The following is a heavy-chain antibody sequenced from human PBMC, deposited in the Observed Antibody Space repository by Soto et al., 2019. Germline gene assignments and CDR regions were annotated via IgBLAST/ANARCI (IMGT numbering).Heavy chain of an antibody. J-gene: IGHJ5*02. CDR3: ARASISSWDDYNLFDP. Sequence: QVQLQESGPGLVKPSQTLSLTCTVSDGSISSGGYYWSWIRQHPGKGLEWIGYIYYSGSTYYNPSLKSRVTISVDTSKNQFSLKLSSVTAADTAVYNCARASISSWDDYNLFDPWGQGTLVTVSS. D-gene: IGHD6-13*01. V-gene: IGHV4-31*03. CDR1: DGSISSGGYY. CDR2: IYYSGST.